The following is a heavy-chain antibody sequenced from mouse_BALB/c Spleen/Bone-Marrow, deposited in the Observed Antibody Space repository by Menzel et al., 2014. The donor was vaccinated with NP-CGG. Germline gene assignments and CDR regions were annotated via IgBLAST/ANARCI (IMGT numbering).Heavy chain of an antibody. Sequence: EVMLVESGGGLVQPGGSLRLSCATSGFTFTDYYMSWVRQPPGKALEWLGFIRNKANGYTTEYSASVKGRFTISRDNSQSILYLQMNTLRAEGSATYYCARDINDNNNWYFDVWGTGTTVTVSS. CDR2: IRNKANGYTT. V-gene: IGHV7-3*02. D-gene: IGHD1-3*01. CDR1: GFTFTDYY. CDR3: ARDINDNNNWYFDV. J-gene: IGHJ1*03.